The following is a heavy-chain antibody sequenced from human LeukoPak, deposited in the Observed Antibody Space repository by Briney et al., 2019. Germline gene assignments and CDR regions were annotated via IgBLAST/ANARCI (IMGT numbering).Heavy chain of an antibody. Sequence: ASVKVSCKASGYTFTGYYMHWVRQAPGQGLEWMGWINPNSGGTNYAQKFQGRVTMTRDTSTSTAYMELSRLRSDDTAVYYCAREGVRNLGYCSGGSCYSEVSWFDPWGQGTLVTVSS. J-gene: IGHJ5*02. D-gene: IGHD2-15*01. CDR1: GYTFTGYY. CDR2: INPNSGGT. CDR3: AREGVRNLGYCSGGSCYSEVSWFDP. V-gene: IGHV1-2*02.